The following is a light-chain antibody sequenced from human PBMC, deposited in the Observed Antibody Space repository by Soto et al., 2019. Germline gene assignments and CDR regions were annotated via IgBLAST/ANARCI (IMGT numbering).Light chain of an antibody. CDR1: QSLLHSNGYNY. J-gene: IGKJ2*01. Sequence: DIVMTQSPLSLPVTPGEPASISCRSSQSLLHSNGYNYLDWYLQKPGQSPQLLIYFGPNRAAGVPDRFSGSGSGTDFTLKISRVEAEDVGVYYCLQALQTPYTFGQGTKLEIK. V-gene: IGKV2-28*01. CDR2: FGP. CDR3: LQALQTPYT.